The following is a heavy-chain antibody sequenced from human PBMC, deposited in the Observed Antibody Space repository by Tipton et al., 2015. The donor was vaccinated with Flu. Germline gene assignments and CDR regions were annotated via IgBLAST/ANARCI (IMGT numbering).Heavy chain of an antibody. Sequence: TLSLTCSVYGGSFSGYYWSLIRQPPGKGLEWIGEIYHSGSTDYNPSLKSLVTISVDTSKNHFSLTLSSVTAADTAVYYCARGHTAMVGSLYYYGMDVWGQGTTVTVSS. D-gene: IGHD5-18*01. J-gene: IGHJ6*02. V-gene: IGHV4-34*01. CDR2: IYHSGST. CDR1: GGSFSGYY. CDR3: ARGHTAMVGSLYYYGMDV.